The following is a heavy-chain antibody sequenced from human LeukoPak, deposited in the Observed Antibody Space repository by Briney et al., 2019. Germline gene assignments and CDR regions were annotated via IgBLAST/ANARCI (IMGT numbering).Heavy chain of an antibody. CDR3: AREGRGGHNFDY. V-gene: IGHV4-34*01. D-gene: IGHD2-15*01. CDR1: DESFSGYY. Sequence: PSETLSLTCAVSDESFSGYYWNWIRQPPGRGREWIGEINYSGSTQYHPSLKSRVSMSVDKSKKQVSLKLSSVTVADTAVYYCAREGRGGHNFDYWGQGTLAIVSS. CDR2: INYSGST. J-gene: IGHJ4*02.